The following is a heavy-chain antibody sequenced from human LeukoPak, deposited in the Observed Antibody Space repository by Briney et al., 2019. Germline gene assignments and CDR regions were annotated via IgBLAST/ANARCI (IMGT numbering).Heavy chain of an antibody. CDR3: AKETVAAPPIDH. Sequence: GGSLRLSCAASGFTFSNDAMSWVRQAPGKGLEWVSAISGSGFSAYYADSVKGRFTISRDNFKNTLYLQMNSLRAEDTAVYYCAKETVAAPPIDHWGQGTLVTVSS. CDR1: GFTFSNDA. V-gene: IGHV3-23*01. J-gene: IGHJ4*02. D-gene: IGHD6-19*01. CDR2: ISGSGFSA.